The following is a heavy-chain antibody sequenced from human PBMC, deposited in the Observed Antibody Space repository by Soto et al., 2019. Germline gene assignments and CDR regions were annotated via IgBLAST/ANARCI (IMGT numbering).Heavy chain of an antibody. CDR3: AKRYSSSSLLGYFDY. CDR2: ISGSGGST. CDR1: GFTFSSYA. Sequence: GGSLRLSCAASGFTFSSYAMSWVRQAPGKGLEWVSAISGSGGSTYYADSVKGRFTISRDNSKNTLYLQMNSLRAEDTAVYYCAKRYSSSSLLGYFDYWGQGTLVTVSS. V-gene: IGHV3-23*01. J-gene: IGHJ4*02. D-gene: IGHD6-6*01.